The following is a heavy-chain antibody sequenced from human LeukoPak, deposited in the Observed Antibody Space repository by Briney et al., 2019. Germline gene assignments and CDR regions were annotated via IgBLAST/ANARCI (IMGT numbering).Heavy chain of an antibody. CDR3: ARRGASTGGLDY. CDR2: ISSSSSYI. J-gene: IGHJ4*02. D-gene: IGHD1-1*01. V-gene: IGHV3-21*01. Sequence: GGSLRLSCAASGFTFSSYSMNWVRQAPGKGLEWVSSISSSSSYIYYADSVKGRFTISRDNAKNSLYLQMNSLRAEDTAVYYCARRGASTGGLDYWGQGTLVTVSS. CDR1: GFTFSSYS.